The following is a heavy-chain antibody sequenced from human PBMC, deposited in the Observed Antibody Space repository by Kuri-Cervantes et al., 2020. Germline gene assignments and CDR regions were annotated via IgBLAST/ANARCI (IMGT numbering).Heavy chain of an antibody. CDR2: FDPEDGET. Sequence: ASVKVSCKVSGYTLTELSMHWVRQAPGKGLEWMGGFDPEDGETIYAQKFQGRVTMTEDTSTDTAYMELSSLRPEDTAVYYCARDAPYSSGWYVYFQHWGQGTLVTVSS. CDR3: ARDAPYSSGWYVYFQH. D-gene: IGHD6-19*01. J-gene: IGHJ1*01. V-gene: IGHV1-24*01. CDR1: GYTLTELS.